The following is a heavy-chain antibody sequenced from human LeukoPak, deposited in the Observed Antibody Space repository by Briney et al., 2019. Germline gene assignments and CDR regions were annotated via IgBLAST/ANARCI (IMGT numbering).Heavy chain of an antibody. V-gene: IGHV3-23*01. CDR2: ISDSGGST. J-gene: IGHJ4*02. CDR1: GFTFSSYA. Sequence: GGSLRLSCAASGFTFSSYAMSWVRQAPGEGLEWVSAISDSGGSTYYADSVKGRFTISRDNSKNTLYLQVNSLRAEDTAVYYCAKGGKWDVTPFDYWGQGTLVTVSS. D-gene: IGHD1-26*01. CDR3: AKGGKWDVTPFDY.